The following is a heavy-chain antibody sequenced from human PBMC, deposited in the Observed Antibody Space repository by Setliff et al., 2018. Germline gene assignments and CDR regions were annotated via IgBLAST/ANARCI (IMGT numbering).Heavy chain of an antibody. Sequence: ASVKVSCKVSGYTLTELSMHWVRQAPGKGLEWMGGFDPEDGETIYAQKFQGRVTMTEDTSTDTAYMELSSLRSEDTAVYYCARQLPQLAPLDYWGQGTLVTVSS. CDR1: GYTLTELS. D-gene: IGHD1-1*01. CDR2: FDPEDGET. J-gene: IGHJ4*02. V-gene: IGHV1-24*01. CDR3: ARQLPQLAPLDY.